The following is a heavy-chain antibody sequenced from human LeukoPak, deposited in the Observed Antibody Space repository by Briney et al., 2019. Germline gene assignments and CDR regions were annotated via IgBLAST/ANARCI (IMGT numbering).Heavy chain of an antibody. J-gene: IGHJ4*02. Sequence: GASVKVSCKASGGTFSSYAISWVRQAPGQGLEWMGRIIPIFGIANYAQKFQGRVTITADKSTSTAYMELRSLRSEDTAVYYCAREDCSGGSCYSDWAYWGQGTLVTVSS. CDR1: GGTFSSYA. CDR3: AREDCSGGSCYSDWAY. V-gene: IGHV1-69*04. D-gene: IGHD2-15*01. CDR2: IIPIFGIA.